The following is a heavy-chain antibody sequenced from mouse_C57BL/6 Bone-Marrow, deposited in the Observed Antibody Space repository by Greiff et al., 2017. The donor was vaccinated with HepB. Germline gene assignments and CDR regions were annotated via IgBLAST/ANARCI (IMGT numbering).Heavy chain of an antibody. CDR3: ARKWGFDV. CDR2: ISSGSSTI. J-gene: IGHJ1*03. V-gene: IGHV5-17*01. Sequence: EVQRVESGGGLVKPGGSLKLSCAASGFTFSDYGMHWVRQAPEKGLEWVAYISSGSSTIYSADTVKGRFTISRDTAKNTLCLQMTSLRSEATAMYYWARKWGFDVWGTGTTVTVSS. CDR1: GFTFSDYG.